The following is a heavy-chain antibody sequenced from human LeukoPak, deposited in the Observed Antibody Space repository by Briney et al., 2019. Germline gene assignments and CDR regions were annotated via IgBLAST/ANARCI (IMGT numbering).Heavy chain of an antibody. CDR3: ASWPGRIAAAGTFY. D-gene: IGHD6-13*01. V-gene: IGHV1-18*01. J-gene: IGHJ4*02. CDR2: ISAYNGNT. Sequence: ASVKVSCKASGYTFTSYGISWVRQAPGQGLEWMGWISAYNGNTNYAQKLQGRVTMTTDTSTSTAYMELSSLRSEDTAVYYCASWPGRIAAAGTFYWGQGTLVTVSS. CDR1: GYTFTSYG.